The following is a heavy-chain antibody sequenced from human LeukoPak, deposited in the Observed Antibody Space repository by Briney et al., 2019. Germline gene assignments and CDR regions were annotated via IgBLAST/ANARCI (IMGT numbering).Heavy chain of an antibody. CDR3: AKGDYGYYYYMDA. J-gene: IGHJ6*03. Sequence: PGGSLRLSCVAPGLTFSSNAMKWGRPAPGEGGEWGSTISGPGGSTYYGDSVKGRLTISRDNTENTVYLQMNSLRADDTAIYYCAKGDYGYYYYMDAWGKGTTVTVSS. D-gene: IGHD4-17*01. CDR1: GLTFSSNA. V-gene: IGHV3-23*01. CDR2: ISGPGGST.